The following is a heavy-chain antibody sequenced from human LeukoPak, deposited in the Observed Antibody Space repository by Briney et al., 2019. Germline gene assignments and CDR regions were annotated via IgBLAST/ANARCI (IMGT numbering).Heavy chain of an antibody. V-gene: IGHV3-21*01. J-gene: IGHJ3*02. CDR1: GFTFSWYT. Sequence: GGSLRLSCAASGFTFSWYTMNWARQAPGKGLEWVSIISSSSSYIYYADSVKGRFTISRDNAKNSLYLQMNSLRAEDTAVYYCARTVVGATTAAFDIWGQGTMDTVSS. CDR2: ISSSSSYI. D-gene: IGHD1-26*01. CDR3: ARTVVGATTAAFDI.